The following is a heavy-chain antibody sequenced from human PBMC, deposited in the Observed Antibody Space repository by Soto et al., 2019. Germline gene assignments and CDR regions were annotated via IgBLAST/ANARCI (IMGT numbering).Heavy chain of an antibody. J-gene: IGHJ4*02. CDR3: ARYRREAVAGYTLDN. CDR2: VYNSGST. Sequence: PAEALSMTCTVSVGSISINYWTLIRQPPGKGLEWIGYVYNSGSTNYNPSLKSRVTISEDTSKSQFSLKVNSMTAADTAVYYCARYRREAVAGYTLDNWGQGILVTVSS. CDR1: VGSISINY. D-gene: IGHD6-13*01. V-gene: IGHV4-59*01.